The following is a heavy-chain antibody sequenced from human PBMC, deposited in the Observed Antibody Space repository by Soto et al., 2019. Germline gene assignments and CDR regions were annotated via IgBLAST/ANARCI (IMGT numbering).Heavy chain of an antibody. D-gene: IGHD1-26*01. CDR1: EFTFNTYA. J-gene: IGHJ6*02. CDR3: ARDGGNYVPYYYGMDV. Sequence: QAQLVDSGGGVVQPGRSLRLSCAASEFTFNTYAMHWVRQAPGQGLEWVAVIAYDGNDKYYADYEKGRFTISRDKSKNAWCLQMNTLRPDDTAMYYCARDGGNYVPYYYGMDVGGQGTTVTVSS. V-gene: IGHV3-30*03. CDR2: IAYDGNDK.